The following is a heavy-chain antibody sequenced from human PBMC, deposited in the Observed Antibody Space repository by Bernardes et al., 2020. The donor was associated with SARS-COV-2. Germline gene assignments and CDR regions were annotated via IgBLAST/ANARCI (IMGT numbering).Heavy chain of an antibody. CDR3: EVNYYYGMDV. V-gene: IGHV3-74*01. CDR1: GFTLSSYW. D-gene: IGHD3-10*01. CDR2: INSDGSNT. Sequence: GGSLRLSCGASGFTLSSYWMHWVRQAPGKGLMWVARINSDGSNTRYADSVMGRFTISRDNAKNTLFLQMNSLRVEDTATYYCEVNYYYGMDVWGQGTTVTVSS. J-gene: IGHJ6*02.